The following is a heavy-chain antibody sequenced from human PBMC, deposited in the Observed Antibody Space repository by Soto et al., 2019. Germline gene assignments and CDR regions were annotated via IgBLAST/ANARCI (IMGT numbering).Heavy chain of an antibody. Sequence: GASVKVSCKASGYTFTVYYMHCVLQSPLQWLDWMGWINPNSGGTNYAQKFQGRVTMTRDTSISTAYMELSRLRSDDTAVYYCASHYSSSSLGLDQNYYYYYGMDVWGQGTTVTVSS. CDR3: ASHYSSSSLGLDQNYYYYYGMDV. CDR2: INPNSGGT. V-gene: IGHV1-2*02. J-gene: IGHJ6*02. D-gene: IGHD6-6*01. CDR1: GYTFTVYY.